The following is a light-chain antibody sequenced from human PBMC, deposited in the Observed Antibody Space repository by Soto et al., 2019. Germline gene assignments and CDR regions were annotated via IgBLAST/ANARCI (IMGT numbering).Light chain of an antibody. Sequence: DIQVTQSPSSLSASVGDRVTISCRASPSISNYLNWYQHIPGKAPKLLIYAASRLQSGVPSRFSGSASGTDFTLTISSLQREDFATYYCQQSYSTPLTFGGGTKVDIK. V-gene: IGKV1-39*01. CDR1: PSISNY. J-gene: IGKJ4*01. CDR3: QQSYSTPLT. CDR2: AAS.